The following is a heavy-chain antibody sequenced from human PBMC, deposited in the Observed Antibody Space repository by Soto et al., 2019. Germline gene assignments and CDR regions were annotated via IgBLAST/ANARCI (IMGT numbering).Heavy chain of an antibody. CDR3: ARRGFWSGFT. J-gene: IGHJ1*01. D-gene: IGHD3-3*01. CDR1: GDSINSGDFY. V-gene: IGHV4-30-4*01. CDR2: IYYSGSI. Sequence: SETLSLTCTVSGDSINSGDFYWSWIRQPPGKGLQFVGYIYYSGSIHYDPSLNGRVTISVDTSKNQFSLKVTSVTAADTAVYYCARRGFWSGFTWGQGTLGT.